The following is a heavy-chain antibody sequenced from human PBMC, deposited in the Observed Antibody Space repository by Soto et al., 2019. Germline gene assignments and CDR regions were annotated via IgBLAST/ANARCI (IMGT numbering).Heavy chain of an antibody. D-gene: IGHD3-22*01. J-gene: IGHJ4*02. CDR2: IYPGDSDT. V-gene: IGHV5-51*01. CDR3: ARQRLWGTSGYYYFEN. CDR1: GHIFSNYW. Sequence: PGESLKISCKGSGHIFSNYWIGWVRQMPGKGLDWMGIIYPGDSDTRYSPSFQGQVTITVDKSINTAYLQWSRLKASDTAIYYCARQRLWGTSGYYYFENWGQGTLVTVSS.